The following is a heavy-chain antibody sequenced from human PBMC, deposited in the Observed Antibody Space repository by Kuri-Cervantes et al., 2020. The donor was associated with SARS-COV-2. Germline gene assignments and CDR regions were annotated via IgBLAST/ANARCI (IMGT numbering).Heavy chain of an antibody. D-gene: IGHD1-26*01. CDR2: ISGSGGST. CDR1: GFTFSSYA. V-gene: IGHV3-23*01. CDR3: ATEHRGSYGPMMYYYMDV. J-gene: IGHJ6*03. Sequence: GGSLRLSWAASGFTFSSYAMSWVRQAPGKGLEWVSAISGSGGSTYYADSVKGRFTISRDNSKNTLYLQMNSLRAEDTAVYYCATEHRGSYGPMMYYYMDVWGTGTTVPVSS.